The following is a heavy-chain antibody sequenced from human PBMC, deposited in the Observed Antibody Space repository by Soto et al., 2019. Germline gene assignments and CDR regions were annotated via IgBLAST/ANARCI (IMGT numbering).Heavy chain of an antibody. J-gene: IGHJ5*02. CDR3: ARTYRLLWGGWFDP. Sequence: QVQLQQWGAGLLKPSETLSLTCAVYGGSFSGYYWSWIRQPPGRGLEWIGEINHSGSTNSTPSLKSLSAISVATSTSQFCLRLSSVTAAAAAVHYCARTYRLLWGGWFDPWCQGTLVTVSS. CDR2: INHSGST. CDR1: GGSFSGYY. D-gene: IGHD2-2*01. V-gene: IGHV4-34*01.